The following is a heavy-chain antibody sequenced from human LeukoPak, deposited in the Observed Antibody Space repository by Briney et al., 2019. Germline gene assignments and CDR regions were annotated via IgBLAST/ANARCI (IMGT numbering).Heavy chain of an antibody. D-gene: IGHD3-22*01. J-gene: IGHJ4*02. Sequence: PGGSLRLSCVVSGFTFSSYAMSWVRQAPGEGLEWVSGISAGGGTTYDTDSVKGRFTFSRDNSKNTLYLQMNSLRAEDTAVYFCARAMMVVTNLWGVYDYWGQGTLVTVSS. V-gene: IGHV3-23*01. CDR1: GFTFSSYA. CDR3: ARAMMVVTNLWGVYDY. CDR2: ISAGGGTT.